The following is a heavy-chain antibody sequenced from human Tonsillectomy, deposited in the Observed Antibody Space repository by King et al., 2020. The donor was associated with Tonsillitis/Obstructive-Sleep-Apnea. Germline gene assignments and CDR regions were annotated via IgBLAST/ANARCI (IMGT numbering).Heavy chain of an antibody. CDR3: ARGPPIAPHYYYYGMDV. D-gene: IGHD6-13*01. Sequence: VQLVESGGGLVKPGGSLRLSCAASGFTFSSYSMNWVRQAPGKGLEWVSSISSSSSYIYYADSVKGRFTITRDNAKNSLYLQMNSLRAEDTAVYYCARGPPIAPHYYYYGMDVWGQGTTVTVSS. J-gene: IGHJ6*02. V-gene: IGHV3-21*01. CDR2: ISSSSSYI. CDR1: GFTFSSYS.